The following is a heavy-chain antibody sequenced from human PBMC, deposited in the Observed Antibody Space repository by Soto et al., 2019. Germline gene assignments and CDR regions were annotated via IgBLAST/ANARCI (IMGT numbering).Heavy chain of an antibody. V-gene: IGHV4-31*03. CDR3: ARHSASWQWFDY. CDR1: GGSISSGGYY. CDR2: IYYSGST. D-gene: IGHD1-26*01. J-gene: IGHJ5*01. Sequence: QVQLQESGPGLVKPSQTLSLTCSVSGGSISSGGYYWSWIRQHPEKGLEWIGYIYYSGSTNYNPAPQSRVVISVARSSNRFSLDLRSVTAADTAIYYCARHSASWQWFDYWGQGTLVTVSS.